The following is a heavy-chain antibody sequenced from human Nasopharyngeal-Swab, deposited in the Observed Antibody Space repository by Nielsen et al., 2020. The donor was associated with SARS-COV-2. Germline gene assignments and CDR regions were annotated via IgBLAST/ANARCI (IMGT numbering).Heavy chain of an antibody. V-gene: IGHV4-39*07. D-gene: IGHD3-3*01. CDR2: IYYSGSA. Sequence: AESLSLICSVSGGSLNSINYYWGWIRQPPGKGLEWIGSIYYSGSAYYNPSLKSRVTISVDTSKNQFSLKLSSVTAADTAVYYCARNEFRSGYYGTAEYYGLDVWGQGTTVTVSS. CDR3: ARNEFRSGYYGTAEYYGLDV. J-gene: IGHJ6*02. CDR1: GGSLNSINYY.